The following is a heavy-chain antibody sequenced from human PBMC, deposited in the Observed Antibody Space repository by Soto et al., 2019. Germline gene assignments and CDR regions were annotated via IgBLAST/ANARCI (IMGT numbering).Heavy chain of an antibody. J-gene: IGHJ4*02. Sequence: LCGGSISSGDYYWSWIRQPPGKGLEWIGYIYYSGSTYYNPSLKSRVTISVDTSKNQFSLKLSSVTAADTAVYYCARGSYYYDSSGYYHYWCQGTLVTVSS. CDR1: GGSISSGDYY. D-gene: IGHD3-22*01. CDR3: ARGSYYYDSSGYYHY. V-gene: IGHV4-30-4*01. CDR2: IYYSGST.